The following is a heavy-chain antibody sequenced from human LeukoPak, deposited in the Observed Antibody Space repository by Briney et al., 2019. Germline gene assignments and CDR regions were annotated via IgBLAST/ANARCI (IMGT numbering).Heavy chain of an antibody. CDR3: ARGSKMTTRLDAFDI. Sequence: GGSLRLSCAASGFTFSNYWMHWVRQAPGKGLEWVSTIYSGGSIYYADSVKGRFTISRDNSKNTLYLQINSLRAEDTAVYYCARGSKMTTRLDAFDIWGQGTMVTVSS. D-gene: IGHD5-24*01. CDR2: IYSGGSI. V-gene: IGHV3-53*01. J-gene: IGHJ3*02. CDR1: GFTFSNYW.